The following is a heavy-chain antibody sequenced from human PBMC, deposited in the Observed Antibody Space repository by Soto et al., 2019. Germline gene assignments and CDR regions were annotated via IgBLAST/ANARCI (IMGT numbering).Heavy chain of an antibody. Sequence: ASVKVSCKASGYTFPSYGISWVRPAPGQGLEWMGWISAYNGNTNYAQELQGRVTMTTDTSTSTAYMELRSLRSDDTAVYYCARERGIVVVPAAINYYYYGMDVWGQGTTVTVSS. J-gene: IGHJ6*02. CDR3: ARERGIVVVPAAINYYYYGMDV. CDR1: GYTFPSYG. D-gene: IGHD2-2*02. CDR2: ISAYNGNT. V-gene: IGHV1-18*01.